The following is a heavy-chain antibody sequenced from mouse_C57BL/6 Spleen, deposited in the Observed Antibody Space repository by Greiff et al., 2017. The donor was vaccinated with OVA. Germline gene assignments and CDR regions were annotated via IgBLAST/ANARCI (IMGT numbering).Heavy chain of an antibody. CDR2: IYPSDSET. CDR3: AGEKDRYFDY. Sequence: QVQLQQPGAELVRPGSSVKLSCKASGYTFTSYWMDWVKQRPGQGLEWIGNIYPSDSETHYNQKFKDKATLTVDKSSSTAYMQLSSLTSEDYAVYCGAGEKDRYFDYWGQGTTLTVSS. J-gene: IGHJ2*01. V-gene: IGHV1-61*01. CDR1: GYTFTSYW.